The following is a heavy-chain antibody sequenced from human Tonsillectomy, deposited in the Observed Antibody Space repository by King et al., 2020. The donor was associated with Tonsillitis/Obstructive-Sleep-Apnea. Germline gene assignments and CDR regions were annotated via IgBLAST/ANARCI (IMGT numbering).Heavy chain of an antibody. CDR2: ISAYNGNT. CDR1: GYTFRNYG. D-gene: IGHD3-22*01. CDR3: ARDSMSHYYDSSSYYTFIY. J-gene: IGHJ4*02. V-gene: IGHV1-18*01. Sequence: QLVQSGAEVKKPGASVKVSCKASGYTFRNYGISWVRQAPGQGLEWMGWISAYNGNTNYAQKLQGRVTMTTDTSTSTAYLELRSLRSDDTAVYYCARDSMSHYYDSSSYYTFIYWGQGTLVTVSS.